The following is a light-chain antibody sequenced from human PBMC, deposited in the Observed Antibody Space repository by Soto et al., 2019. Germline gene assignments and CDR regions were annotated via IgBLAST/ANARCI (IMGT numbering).Light chain of an antibody. CDR1: QSVSSN. CDR2: GAS. Sequence: VLAQSPDTLSLSRGDTATLSFRASQSVSSNLAWYQQKPGQAPRLLIYGASSRATGIPDRFSGSGSGTDFTLTISRLEPEDFAVYYCQQYGSSPTFGQGTKVDIK. V-gene: IGKV3-20*01. J-gene: IGKJ1*01. CDR3: QQYGSSPT.